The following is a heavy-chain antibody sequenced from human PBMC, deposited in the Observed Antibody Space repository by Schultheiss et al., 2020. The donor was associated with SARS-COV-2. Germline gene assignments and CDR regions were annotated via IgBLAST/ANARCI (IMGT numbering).Heavy chain of an antibody. J-gene: IGHJ2*01. CDR2: IDSDDDK. CDR1: EFSLRTSGVC. V-gene: IGHV2-70*20. Sequence: SGPTLVKPTQTLTLTCTFSEFSLRTSGVCVSWVRQPPGKALEWLAFIDSDDDKYYRPSLKTRLTISKDTSKNQVVLTMTNMDPVDTATYYCARGGGNGLSYWYFELWVRGALVTISS. CDR3: ARGGGNGLSYWYFEL. D-gene: IGHD4-23*01.